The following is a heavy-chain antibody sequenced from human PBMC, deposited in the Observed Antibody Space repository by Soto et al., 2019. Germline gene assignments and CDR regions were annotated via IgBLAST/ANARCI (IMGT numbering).Heavy chain of an antibody. Sequence: PGGSLRLSCAASGFTFDDYAMHWVRQAPGKGLEWVSGISWNSGRIGYADSVKGRFTISRDNAKNSLYLQMSSLRVEDTAMYYCAREASGGYWGQGTLVTVSS. CDR3: AREASGGY. V-gene: IGHV3-9*01. CDR2: ISWNSGRI. CDR1: GFTFDDYA. D-gene: IGHD1-26*01. J-gene: IGHJ4*02.